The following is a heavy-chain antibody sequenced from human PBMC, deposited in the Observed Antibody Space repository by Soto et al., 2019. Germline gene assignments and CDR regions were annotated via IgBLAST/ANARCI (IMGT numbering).Heavy chain of an antibody. D-gene: IGHD3-9*01. Sequence: SETLSLTCTVSGGSISSYYWSWIRQPPGKGLEWIGYIYYSGSTNYNPSLKSRVTISVDTSKNQFSLKLSSVTAADTAVYYCARGRYFDFYYYYYMDVWGKGTTVTVSS. CDR1: GGSISSYY. J-gene: IGHJ6*03. CDR3: ARGRYFDFYYYYYMDV. CDR2: IYYSGST. V-gene: IGHV4-59*01.